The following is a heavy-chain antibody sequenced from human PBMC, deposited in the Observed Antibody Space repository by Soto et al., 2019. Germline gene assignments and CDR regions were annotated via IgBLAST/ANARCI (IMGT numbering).Heavy chain of an antibody. D-gene: IGHD6-13*01. CDR3: ARSPGQQQLVDY. V-gene: IGHV3-21*01. CDR1: GFTFSSYS. CDR2: ISSSSSYI. J-gene: IGHJ4*02. Sequence: GGSLRLSCAASGFTFSSYSMNWVRQAPGKGLEWVSSISSSSSYIYYADSVKGRFTISRDNAKNSLYLQMNSLRAEDTAVDYCARSPGQQQLVDYWGQGTLVTVSS.